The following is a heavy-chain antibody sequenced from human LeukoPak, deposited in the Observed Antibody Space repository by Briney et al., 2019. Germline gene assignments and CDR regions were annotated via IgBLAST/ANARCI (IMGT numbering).Heavy chain of an antibody. CDR2: IHSSGTT. Sequence: PSQTLSLTCTVSGVSMNYYFWNWIRQPAGGGLQWIGRIHSSGTTNYNPSLKSRVTISIDMSKNQFSLRLTSVTAADTAVYYCARLPPDYNDLHGALDLWGQGTVVTVSS. V-gene: IGHV4-4*07. D-gene: IGHD4-17*01. CDR1: GVSMNYYF. J-gene: IGHJ3*01. CDR3: ARLPPDYNDLHGALDL.